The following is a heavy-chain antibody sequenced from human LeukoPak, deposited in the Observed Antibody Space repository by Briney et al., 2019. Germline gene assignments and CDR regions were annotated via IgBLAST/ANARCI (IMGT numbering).Heavy chain of an antibody. J-gene: IGHJ4*02. D-gene: IGHD5-18*01. CDR1: GFTFHDYA. CDR2: ISWNSGIT. CDR3: ARDSGYGPPDH. V-gene: IGHV3-9*01. Sequence: PGGSLRLSCAVSGFTFHDYAMHWVRQAPGKGLEWVSGISWNSGITGYADSVKGRFTISRDNSKNTLYLQMNSLRAEDTAVYYCARDSGYGPPDHWGQGTLVTVSS.